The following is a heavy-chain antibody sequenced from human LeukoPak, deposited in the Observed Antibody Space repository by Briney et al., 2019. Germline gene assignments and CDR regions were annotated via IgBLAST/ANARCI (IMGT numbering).Heavy chain of an antibody. CDR3: ARVEYSSLTFDY. CDR2: IYYSGST. Sequence: NSSETLSLTCTVSGGSISSYYWSWIRQSPGKGLEWIGYIYYSGSTNYNPSLKSRVTISVDTSKNQFSLKLSSVTAADTAVYYCARVEYSSLTFDYWGQGTLVTVSS. CDR1: GGSISSYY. J-gene: IGHJ4*02. V-gene: IGHV4-59*01. D-gene: IGHD6-6*01.